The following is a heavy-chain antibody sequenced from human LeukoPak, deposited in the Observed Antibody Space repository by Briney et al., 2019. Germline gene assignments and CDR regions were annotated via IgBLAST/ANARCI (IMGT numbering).Heavy chain of an antibody. CDR2: LRAGGPYGTEK. J-gene: IGHJ4*02. CDR1: GFNFNTFI. CDR3: AKDEFEDTSLVFDN. Sequence: GGSLRLSCAASGFNFNTFIMHWVRQAPGKGLEWVTFLRAGGPYGTEKFYADSVKGRFTISRDNSKNTLYLQMNSLRPEDTAVYFCAKDEFEDTSLVFDNRGQGTLVTVSS. V-gene: IGHV3-30*02. D-gene: IGHD3-10*01.